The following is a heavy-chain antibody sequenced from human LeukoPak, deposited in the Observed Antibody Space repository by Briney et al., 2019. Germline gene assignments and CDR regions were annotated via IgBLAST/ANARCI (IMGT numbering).Heavy chain of an antibody. CDR1: GYTFTSYY. V-gene: IGHV1-46*01. CDR3: ARDPRYCSGGSCYNFRFDP. D-gene: IGHD2-15*01. J-gene: IGHJ5*02. CDR2: INPSGGST. Sequence: GASVKVSCKASGYTFTSYYMHWVRQAPGQGLEWMGIINPSGGSTSRAQKFQGRVTMTRDTSTSTVYMELSSLRSEDTAVYYCARDPRYCSGGSCYNFRFDPWGQGTLVTVSS.